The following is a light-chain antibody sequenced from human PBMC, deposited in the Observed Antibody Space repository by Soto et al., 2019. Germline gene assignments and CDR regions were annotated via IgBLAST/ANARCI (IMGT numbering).Light chain of an antibody. V-gene: IGLV2-11*01. CDR2: DVS. J-gene: IGLJ1*01. Sequence: QSALTQPHSVSGSPGQSVTISCTGTSSDVGGYNRVSWYQQYPGKAPKLMIYDVSKRPSGVPGRFSGSKSGTTASLTISGFQPEDEADYYCCSYAGSYTYVFGSGTQLTVL. CDR1: SSDVGGYNR. CDR3: CSYAGSYTYV.